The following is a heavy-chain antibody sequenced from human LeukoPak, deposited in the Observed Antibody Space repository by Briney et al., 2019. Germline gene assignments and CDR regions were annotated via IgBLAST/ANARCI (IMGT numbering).Heavy chain of an antibody. Sequence: GGSLRLSCAASGFTFSSYSMNWVRKAPGKGLEWVSYISSSSSTIYYADSVKGRFTISRDNAKNSLYLQMNSLSAEDTAVYYCAKAEYFQHWGQGTLVTVSS. CDR2: ISSSSSTI. J-gene: IGHJ1*01. CDR3: AKAEYFQH. CDR1: GFTFSSYS. V-gene: IGHV3-48*01.